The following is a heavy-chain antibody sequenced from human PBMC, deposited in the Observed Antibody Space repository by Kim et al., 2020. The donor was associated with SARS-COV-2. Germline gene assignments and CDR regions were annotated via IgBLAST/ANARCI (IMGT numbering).Heavy chain of an antibody. D-gene: IGHD3-3*01. CDR3: ARDHFVWSGPNWFDP. Sequence: QKLQGRVTMTTDTSTSTAYMELRSLRSDDTAVYYCARDHFVWSGPNWFDPWGQGTLVTVSS. V-gene: IGHV1-18*01. J-gene: IGHJ5*02.